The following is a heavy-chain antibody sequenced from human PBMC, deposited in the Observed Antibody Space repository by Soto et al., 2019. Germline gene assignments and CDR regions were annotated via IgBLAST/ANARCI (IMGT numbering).Heavy chain of an antibody. J-gene: IGHJ3*02. V-gene: IGHV1-69*04. CDR2: ILPIFRIA. D-gene: IGHD4-17*01. Sequence: QVQLVQSGAEVKKPGSSVKVSCKASGGTFSTSSINWLRQAPGQRPEWMGNILPIFRIADYSQKFQERVTITADKSTDTAYMELSTLFSEDTAVYYCARGHAYGGNSDAFDILGQGTVVTISS. CDR1: GGTFSTSS. CDR3: ARGHAYGGNSDAFDI.